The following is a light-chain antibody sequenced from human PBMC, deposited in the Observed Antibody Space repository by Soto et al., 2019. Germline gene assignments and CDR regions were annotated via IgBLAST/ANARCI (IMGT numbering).Light chain of an antibody. J-gene: IGKJ2*01. CDR3: QQYGSSLYT. V-gene: IGKV3-20*01. Sequence: ALTQSPGTLSSSPGERATLSCRASQAVSSNYLAWYQQKPGQAPRLLISGASGRATGVPDRFSGSGSGTDFTLTISRLEPEDFAVYYCQQYGSSLYTFGQGTKLEIK. CDR2: GAS. CDR1: QAVSSNY.